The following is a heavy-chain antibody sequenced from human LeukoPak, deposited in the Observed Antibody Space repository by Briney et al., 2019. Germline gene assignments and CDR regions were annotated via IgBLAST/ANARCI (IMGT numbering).Heavy chain of an antibody. V-gene: IGHV4-39*07. CDR3: ARKLIAVAGTGGANHDY. CDR1: GGSISSSSYY. CDR2: IYYSGST. J-gene: IGHJ4*02. Sequence: MSSETLSLTCTVSGGSISSSSYYWGWIRQPPGKGLEWIGSIYYSGSTYYNPSLKSRVTISVDTSKNQFSLKLSSVTAADTAVYYCARKLIAVAGTGGANHDYWGQGTLVTVSS. D-gene: IGHD6-19*01.